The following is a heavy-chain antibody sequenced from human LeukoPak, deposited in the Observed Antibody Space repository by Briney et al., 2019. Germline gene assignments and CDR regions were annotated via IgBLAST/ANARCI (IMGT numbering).Heavy chain of an antibody. Sequence: SQTLSLTCAISGDSVSSNSVAWNWIRQSSSRGLEWLGRTYYRSKWYSESAASVESRITISPDTSKNQLSLQLNSVTPEDTAVYYCARVYSSSGEFDYWGQGTLVTVSS. J-gene: IGHJ4*02. D-gene: IGHD6-19*01. V-gene: IGHV6-1*01. CDR3: ARVYSSSGEFDY. CDR1: GDSVSSNSVA. CDR2: TYYRSKWYS.